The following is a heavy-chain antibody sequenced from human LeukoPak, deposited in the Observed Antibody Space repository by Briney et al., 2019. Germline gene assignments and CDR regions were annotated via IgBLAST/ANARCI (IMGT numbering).Heavy chain of an antibody. J-gene: IGHJ3*02. CDR3: ARDQFNDFWSGHYRAADAFDI. CDR2: ISSSSSTI. Sequence: GGSLRLSCAASGFTFSSYSMNWVRQAPGKGLEWVSYISSSSSTIYYADSVKGRFTISRDNAKNSLYLQMNSLRAEDTAVYSCARDQFNDFWSGHYRAADAFDIWGQGTMVTVSS. D-gene: IGHD3-3*01. V-gene: IGHV3-48*01. CDR1: GFTFSSYS.